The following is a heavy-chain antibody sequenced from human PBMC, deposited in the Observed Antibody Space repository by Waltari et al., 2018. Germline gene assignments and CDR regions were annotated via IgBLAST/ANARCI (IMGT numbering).Heavy chain of an antibody. CDR3: ARGRSYCSGGSCYPGVYSDYYCMDV. J-gene: IGHJ6*03. D-gene: IGHD2-15*01. CDR1: GGTFSSYA. CDR2: IIPIFGTA. Sequence: QVQLVQSGAEVKKPGSSVKVSCKASGGTFSSYAISWVRQAPGQGLEWMGGIIPIFGTANYAQKFQGRVTITADESTSTAYMELSSLRSEDTAVYYCARGRSYCSGGSCYPGVYSDYYCMDVWGKGTTVTVSS. V-gene: IGHV1-69*01.